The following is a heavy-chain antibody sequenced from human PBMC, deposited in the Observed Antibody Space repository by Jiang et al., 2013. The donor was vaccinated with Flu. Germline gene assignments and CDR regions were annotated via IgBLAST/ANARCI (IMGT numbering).Heavy chain of an antibody. CDR2: ISATGGST. CDR1: GFTFSSYA. J-gene: IGHJ4*02. V-gene: IGHV3-23*01. D-gene: IGHD3-10*02. Sequence: VQLLESGGGLVQPGGSLRVSCAASGFTFSSYAMSWVRQAPGKGLESVSAISATGGSTYYADSVKGRFTISRDNSKDTLYLQMNSLRAEDTAVYYCARNTAVRGVITALRYWGQGTLVTVSS. CDR3: ARNTAVRGVITALRY.